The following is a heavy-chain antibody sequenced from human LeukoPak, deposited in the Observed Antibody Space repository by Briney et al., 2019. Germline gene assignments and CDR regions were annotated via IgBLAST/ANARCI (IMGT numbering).Heavy chain of an antibody. Sequence: PGGSLRLSCAASGFTFSGYAMSWVRQAPGKGLEWVSAIVGGGGTTFYADSVKGRFTISRDNSKNTVFLQMNSLRAEDTAVYFCAKARLSTGWAYNDCWGQGTLVTVSS. CDR3: AKARLSTGWAYNDC. D-gene: IGHD6-19*01. CDR1: GFTFSGYA. V-gene: IGHV3-23*01. CDR2: IVGGGGTT. J-gene: IGHJ4*02.